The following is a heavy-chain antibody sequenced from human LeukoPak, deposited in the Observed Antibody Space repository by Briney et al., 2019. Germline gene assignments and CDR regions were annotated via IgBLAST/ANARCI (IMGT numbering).Heavy chain of an antibody. Sequence: SETLSLTCTVSGGSISSGDYYWSWIRQPPGKGLEWVVYIYYSGSTYYNPSLKSRLTISVDTSKNQSSLKLSSVTAADTAVYYCARDRDIVVVPAAQSWGQGALVTVSS. D-gene: IGHD2-2*01. CDR2: IYYSGST. V-gene: IGHV4-30-4*08. CDR1: GGSISSGDYY. CDR3: ARDRDIVVVPAAQS. J-gene: IGHJ4*02.